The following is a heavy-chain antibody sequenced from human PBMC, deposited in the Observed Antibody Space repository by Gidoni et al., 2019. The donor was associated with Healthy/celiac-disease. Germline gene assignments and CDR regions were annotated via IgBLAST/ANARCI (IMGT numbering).Heavy chain of an antibody. Sequence: QVQLQESGPGLVKPSQTLSLTCTVSGGSISSGGYYWSWIRQHPGKGLEWIGYIYYSGSTYYNPSLKSRVTISVDTSKNQFSLKLSSVTAADTAVYYCARIVVVPAAIWSNWFDPWGQGTLVTVSS. J-gene: IGHJ5*02. CDR3: ARIVVVPAAIWSNWFDP. CDR1: GGSISSGGYY. D-gene: IGHD2-2*01. CDR2: IYYSGST. V-gene: IGHV4-31*03.